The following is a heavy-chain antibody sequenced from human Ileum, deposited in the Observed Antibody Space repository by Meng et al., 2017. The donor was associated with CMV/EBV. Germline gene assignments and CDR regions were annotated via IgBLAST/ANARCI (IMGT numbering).Heavy chain of an antibody. Sequence: SGFPLNSYGIHWVRQLPGKGLEWVAVLWYDGSRKYFADSVQGRFSISRDDSKNTVYLQMNSLRAEDTAVYYCARDNDGSSHYSQFDYWGQGTLVTVSS. V-gene: IGHV3-33*01. CDR1: GFPLNSYG. CDR2: LWYDGSRK. J-gene: IGHJ4*02. CDR3: ARDNDGSSHYSQFDY. D-gene: IGHD3-22*01.